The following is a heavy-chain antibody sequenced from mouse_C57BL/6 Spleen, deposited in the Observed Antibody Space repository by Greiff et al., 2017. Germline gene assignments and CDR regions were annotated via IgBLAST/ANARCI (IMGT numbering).Heavy chain of an antibody. D-gene: IGHD3-2*02. Sequence: QVQLKESGAELVRPGASVKLSCKASGYTFTDYYINWVKQRPGQGLEWIARIYPGSGNTYYNEKFKGNATLTAEKSSSTAYMQLSSLTSEDSAVYFCARDSSGEFAYWGQGTLVTVSA. J-gene: IGHJ3*01. CDR3: ARDSSGEFAY. CDR2: IYPGSGNT. V-gene: IGHV1-76*01. CDR1: GYTFTDYY.